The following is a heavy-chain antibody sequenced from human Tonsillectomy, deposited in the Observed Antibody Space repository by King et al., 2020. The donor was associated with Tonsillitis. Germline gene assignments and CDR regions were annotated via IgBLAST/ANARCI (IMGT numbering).Heavy chain of an antibody. J-gene: IGHJ3*02. CDR3: ARGRSVSDFWNDYYRVDAFDI. CDR2: MNPNSGNT. Sequence: QKQLVQSGAEVKKPGASVKVSCKASGYTFTSFDINWVRQATGQGLEWMGWMNPNSGNTGSAQKFQGRVTLTRSVSTSTAYMELSSLRSEDTAMYFCARGRSVSDFWNDYYRVDAFDIWGQGTMVTVSS. CDR1: GYTFTSFD. V-gene: IGHV1-8*01. D-gene: IGHD3-3*01.